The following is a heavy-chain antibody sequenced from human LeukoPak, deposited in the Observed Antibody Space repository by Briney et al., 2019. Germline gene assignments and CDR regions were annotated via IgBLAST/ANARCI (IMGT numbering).Heavy chain of an antibody. J-gene: IGHJ4*02. Sequence: KASETLSLTCTVSGGSISSYYWSWIRQPPGKGLEWIGYIYYSGSTNYNPSLKSRVTISVDTSKNQFSLKLSSVTAADTAVYYCASGIAAAGTWSNDYWGQGTLVTVSS. CDR1: GGSISSYY. D-gene: IGHD6-13*01. CDR3: ASGIAAAGTWSNDY. V-gene: IGHV4-59*12. CDR2: IYYSGST.